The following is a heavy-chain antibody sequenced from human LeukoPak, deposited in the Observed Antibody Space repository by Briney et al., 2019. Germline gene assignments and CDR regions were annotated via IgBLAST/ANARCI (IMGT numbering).Heavy chain of an antibody. Sequence: ASVKVSCKASGYTFTGYFIHWVRQAPGQGLEWMGWINPNNGGTKYAQKFQDRVTMTRDTSISTAYMELSRLRSDDTAVYYCARDPPFGPGEGDYWGQGTLVTVSS. J-gene: IGHJ4*02. CDR1: GYTFTGYF. CDR3: ARDPPFGPGEGDY. V-gene: IGHV1-2*02. CDR2: INPNNGGT. D-gene: IGHD3-3*01.